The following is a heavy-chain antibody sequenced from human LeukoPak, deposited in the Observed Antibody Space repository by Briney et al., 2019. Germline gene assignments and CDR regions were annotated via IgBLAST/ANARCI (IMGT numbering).Heavy chain of an antibody. Sequence: ASVTVSCKASGYTFTSYYMHWGRQAPGQGLEWMGIINPSGGSTSYARKFQGRVTMTRDMSTSTVYMELSSLRSEDTAVYYCARDRGSGSYIQMYWGQGTLVTVSS. CDR3: ARDRGSGSYIQMY. D-gene: IGHD3-10*01. CDR2: INPSGGST. J-gene: IGHJ4*02. V-gene: IGHV1-46*01. CDR1: GYTFTSYY.